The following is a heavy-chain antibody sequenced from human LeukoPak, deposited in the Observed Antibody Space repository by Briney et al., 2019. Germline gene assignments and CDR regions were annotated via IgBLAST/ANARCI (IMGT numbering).Heavy chain of an antibody. J-gene: IGHJ4*02. CDR2: INPNSGGT. V-gene: IGHV1-2*06. CDR3: ARDFRLIAAAAFDY. D-gene: IGHD6-13*01. Sequence: ASVKVSCKASGYTFTGYYMHWVRQAPGQGLEWMGRINPNSGGTNYAQKFQGRVTMTRDTSISTAYMELSRLRSEDTAVYYCARDFRLIAAAAFDYWGQGTLVTVSS. CDR1: GYTFTGYY.